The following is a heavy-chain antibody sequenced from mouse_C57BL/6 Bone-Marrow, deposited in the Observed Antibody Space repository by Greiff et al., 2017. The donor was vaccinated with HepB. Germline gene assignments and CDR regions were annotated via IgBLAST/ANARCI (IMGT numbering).Heavy chain of an antibody. Sequence: DVKLVESGGGLVQSGRSLRLSCATSGFTFSDFYMEWVRQAPGKGLEWIAASRNKANDYTTEYSASVKGRFIVSRDTSQSILYLQMNALRAEDTAIYYCARDDYYGSSYEAWFAYWGQGTLVTVSA. J-gene: IGHJ3*01. CDR1: GFTFSDFY. D-gene: IGHD1-1*01. V-gene: IGHV7-1*01. CDR3: ARDDYYGSSYEAWFAY. CDR2: SRNKANDYTT.